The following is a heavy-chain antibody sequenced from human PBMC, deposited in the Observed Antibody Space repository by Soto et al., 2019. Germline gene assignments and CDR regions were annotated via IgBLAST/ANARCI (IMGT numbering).Heavy chain of an antibody. D-gene: IGHD5-18*01. CDR3: ARAGGYSYGVGY. J-gene: IGHJ4*02. CDR1: GLCLSDYY. V-gene: IGHV3-11*01. Sequence: GCLRVSRAASGLCLSDYYMSWIRQAPGKGLEWVSYISSSGSTIYYADSVKGRFTISRDNAKNSLYLQMNSLRAEDTAVYYCARAGGYSYGVGYWGQGTLVTVPS. CDR2: ISSSGSTI.